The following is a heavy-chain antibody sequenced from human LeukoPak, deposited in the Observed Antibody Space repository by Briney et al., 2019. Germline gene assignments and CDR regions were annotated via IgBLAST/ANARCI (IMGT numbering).Heavy chain of an antibody. CDR3: ARITGSRVGGFDY. J-gene: IGHJ4*02. D-gene: IGHD1-20*01. V-gene: IGHV3-23*01. CDR1: GFTFSSYA. Sequence: GGSLRLSCAASGFTFSSYAMSWVRQAPGKGLEWASGLSGSGGSTYYADSVKGRFTISRDNSKNTLYLQMNSLRPEDTAVYYCARITGSRVGGFDYWGQGTLVTVSS. CDR2: LSGSGGST.